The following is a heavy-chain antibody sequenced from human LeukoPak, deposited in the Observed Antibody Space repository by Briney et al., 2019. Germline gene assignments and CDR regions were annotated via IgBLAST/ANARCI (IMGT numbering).Heavy chain of an antibody. V-gene: IGHV1-46*03. CDR2: INPSGGRT. CDR1: GYTFTSYY. Sequence: ASVKVSCKASGYTFTSYYMHWVRQAPGQGLEWMGIINPSGGRTNYVQKLQGRVTMSRDKSTSTVYMELSSLRSEDTAVYYCASTNPSEYCSSTSCYYYYYMDVWGKGTTVTVSS. D-gene: IGHD2-2*01. CDR3: ASTNPSEYCSSTSCYYYYYMDV. J-gene: IGHJ6*03.